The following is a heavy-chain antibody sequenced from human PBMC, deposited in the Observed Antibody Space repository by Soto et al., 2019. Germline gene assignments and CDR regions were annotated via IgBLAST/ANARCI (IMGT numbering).Heavy chain of an antibody. D-gene: IGHD5-12*01. CDR1: GFTFNSHG. CDR2: ISYDGSNK. V-gene: IGHV3-30*18. J-gene: IGHJ5*02. Sequence: PGGSLRLSCVGSGFTFNSHGMHWVRQAPGKGLEWVAVISYDGSNKYYEESVKGRFTISRDNSRNTVYLQLNSLRAEDTALYYCAQDRTAILAEVSWLESWGQGTLVPVSS. CDR3: AQDRTAILAEVSWLES.